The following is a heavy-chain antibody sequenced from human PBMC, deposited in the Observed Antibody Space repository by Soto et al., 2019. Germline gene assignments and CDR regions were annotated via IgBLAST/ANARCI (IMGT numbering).Heavy chain of an antibody. CDR2: ISVYNGFT. Sequence: QVQLVQSGAEVKKPGASVRVSCRASGYTFPTYGIAWVRQAPGQGLEWMGWISVYNGFTHYAQKFRGRGTGTAETSTSTVYMELRSLTSDDTAVYYCAREFEGQSSSWPFDYWGQGTLVTVSS. V-gene: IGHV1-18*01. J-gene: IGHJ4*02. D-gene: IGHD6-13*01. CDR1: GYTFPTYG. CDR3: AREFEGQSSSWPFDY.